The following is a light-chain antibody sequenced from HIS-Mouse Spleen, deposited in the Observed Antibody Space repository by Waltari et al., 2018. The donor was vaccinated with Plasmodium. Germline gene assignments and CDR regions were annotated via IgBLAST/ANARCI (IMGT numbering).Light chain of an antibody. Sequence: SYELTQPPSVSVSPGQTASITCSGDKLGEKYACWYQQKPGQSPVLVIYQDSTRPSGIPERFSGSNSGNTATLTISGTQAMDEADYYCQAWDSSTAVFGGGTKLTVL. CDR1: KLGEKY. V-gene: IGLV3-1*01. CDR3: QAWDSSTAV. CDR2: QDS. J-gene: IGLJ3*02.